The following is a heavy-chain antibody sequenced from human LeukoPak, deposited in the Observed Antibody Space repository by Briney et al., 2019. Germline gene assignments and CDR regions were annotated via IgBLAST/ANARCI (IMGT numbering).Heavy chain of an antibody. CDR1: GGSISSYY. CDR2: IYYSGST. J-gene: IGHJ3*02. CDR3: ARVSAVVGDAFDI. D-gene: IGHD6-19*01. Sequence: SETLSLTCTVSGGSISSYYWSWIRQPPGKGLERIGYIYYSGSTNYNPSLKSRVTISVDTSKNQFSLKLSSVTAADTAVYYCARVSAVVGDAFDIWGQGTMVTVSS. V-gene: IGHV4-59*01.